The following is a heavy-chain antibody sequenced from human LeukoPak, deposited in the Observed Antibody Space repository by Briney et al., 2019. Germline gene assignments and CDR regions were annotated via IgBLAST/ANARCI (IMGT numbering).Heavy chain of an antibody. J-gene: IGHJ6*02. CDR2: INKDGSAT. D-gene: IGHD1-26*01. Sequence: LAGGSLRLSCEASGFTFDAYAMHWVRQAPGKGQEWVSLINKDGSATYYADSVKGRFTISRDNSKNSLYLQMNSLRSEDTALYYCATWAFYHSLDVWGQGTTVTVSS. V-gene: IGHV3-43*02. CDR1: GFTFDAYA. CDR3: ATWAFYHSLDV.